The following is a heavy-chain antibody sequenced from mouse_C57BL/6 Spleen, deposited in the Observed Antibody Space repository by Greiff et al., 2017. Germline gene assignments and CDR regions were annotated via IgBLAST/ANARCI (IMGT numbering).Heavy chain of an antibody. J-gene: IGHJ1*03. CDR3: AEYYGSSYWYFDV. Sequence: VQLQQSGPELVKPGASVKISCKASGYAFSSSWMNWVKQRPGQGLEWIGRIYPGDGDTNYNGKFKGKATLTADKSSSTAYMQLSSLTSEDAEVYVCAEYYGSSYWYFDVWGTGTTVTVSS. D-gene: IGHD1-1*01. V-gene: IGHV1-82*01. CDR2: IYPGDGDT. CDR1: GYAFSSSW.